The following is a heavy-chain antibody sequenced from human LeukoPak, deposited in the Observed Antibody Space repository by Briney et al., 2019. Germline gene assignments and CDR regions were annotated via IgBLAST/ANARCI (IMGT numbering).Heavy chain of an antibody. CDR2: INTNTGNP. J-gene: IGHJ4*02. CDR3: ARREENYYDSSGYFDY. CDR1: GYTFTSYA. Sequence: ASVKVSCKASGYTFTSYAMNWVRQAPGQGLEWMGWINTNTGNPTYAQGFTGRFVFSLDTSVSTAYLRISSLKAEDTAVYYCARREENYYDSSGYFDYWGQGTLVTVSS. V-gene: IGHV7-4-1*02. D-gene: IGHD3-22*01.